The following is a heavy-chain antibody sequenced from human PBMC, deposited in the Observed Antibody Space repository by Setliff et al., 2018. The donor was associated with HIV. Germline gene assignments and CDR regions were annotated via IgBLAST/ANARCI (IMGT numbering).Heavy chain of an antibody. CDR2: VDPEDGET. Sequence: ASVKVSCKASGYTFTGYYMHWVRQAPGQGLEWMGRVDPEDGETIYAEKFQGRVTITRDTSASTAYMELSRLRSDDTAVYYCARDYYDSSGYIFFPGLPDYWGQGTLVTVSS. V-gene: IGHV1-2*06. J-gene: IGHJ4*02. D-gene: IGHD3-22*01. CDR3: ARDYYDSSGYIFFPGLPDY. CDR1: GYTFTGYY.